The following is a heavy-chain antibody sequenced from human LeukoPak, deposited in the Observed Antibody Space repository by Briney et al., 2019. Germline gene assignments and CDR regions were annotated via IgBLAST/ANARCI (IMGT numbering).Heavy chain of an antibody. V-gene: IGHV4-59*01. J-gene: IGHJ4*02. D-gene: IGHD5-18*01. CDR2: IYYSGDT. Sequence: PSGTLSLTCTVSGGSISSDYWSWIRQPPGKGLEWIGYIYYSGDTNYNPSLKSRVTISVDTSKNQFSLKLRSVTAADTAVYYCARSGYSYGLVDYWGQGTLVTVSS. CDR3: ARSGYSYGLVDY. CDR1: GGSISSDY.